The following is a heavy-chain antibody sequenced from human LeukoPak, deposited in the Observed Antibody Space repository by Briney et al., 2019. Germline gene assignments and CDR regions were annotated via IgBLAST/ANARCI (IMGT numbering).Heavy chain of an antibody. J-gene: IGHJ4*02. Sequence: ASVKVSCKASGYTFTGYYMHWVRQAPGQGLEWMGWINPNSGGTNYAQKFQGRVTMTRDTSISTAYMELSRLRSDDTAVYYCARDWSSSPSGDYWGQGTLVTVSS. CDR1: GYTFTGYY. CDR2: INPNSGGT. D-gene: IGHD6-6*01. V-gene: IGHV1-2*02. CDR3: ARDWSSSPSGDY.